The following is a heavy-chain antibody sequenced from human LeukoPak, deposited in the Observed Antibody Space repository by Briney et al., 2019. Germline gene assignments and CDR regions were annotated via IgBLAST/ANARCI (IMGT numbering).Heavy chain of an antibody. CDR1: GFTFDDYA. Sequence: GRSLRLSCAASGFTFDDYAMHWVRQAPGKGLEWVSGVNWSSDNIGYADSVKGRFTISRDNAKNSLYLQMNSLRPEDTALYYCAKDSSGNGDHENALDLWGQGTMVTVSS. J-gene: IGHJ3*01. V-gene: IGHV3-9*01. D-gene: IGHD2-21*02. CDR2: VNWSSDNI. CDR3: AKDSSGNGDHENALDL.